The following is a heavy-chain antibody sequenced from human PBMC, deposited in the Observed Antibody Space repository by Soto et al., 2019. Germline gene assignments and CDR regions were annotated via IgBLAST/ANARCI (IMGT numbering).Heavy chain of an antibody. CDR3: ARVNVTLDL. J-gene: IGHJ4*02. Sequence: TSETLSLTSTVSGGNIISGDYSWSWIRQTPGKGLEWIGYIYYSESTYYNPSLKSRVAISGDTSKNQFSLRLSSVTAADTAVYYCARVNVTLDLWGQGTLVTVSS. V-gene: IGHV4-30-4*08. CDR2: IYYSEST. D-gene: IGHD2-21*02. CDR1: GGNIISGDYS.